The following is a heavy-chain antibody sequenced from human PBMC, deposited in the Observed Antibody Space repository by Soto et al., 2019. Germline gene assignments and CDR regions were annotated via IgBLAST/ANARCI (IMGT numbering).Heavy chain of an antibody. Sequence: QLQLVESGGGLVKPGGSLTLSCEVSGFTFSDFAMPWIRQAPGKGLEWVSYISATGTTAYYAASVKGRFTISRDNAKKSLFLQMNSLKVEDTAVDYCAEGGYDLGRWGQGTLVTVSS. D-gene: IGHD5-12*01. CDR2: ISATGTTA. CDR3: AEGGYDLGR. CDR1: GFTFSDFA. J-gene: IGHJ1*01. V-gene: IGHV3-11*01.